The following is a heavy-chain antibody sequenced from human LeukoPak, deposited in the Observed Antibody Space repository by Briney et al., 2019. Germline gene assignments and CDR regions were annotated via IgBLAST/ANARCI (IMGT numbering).Heavy chain of an antibody. Sequence: GASVTVSFKASGGTFIIYAISWVRQAPGQGLEWMGGIIPIFGTANYAQKFQGRVTITADESTSPAYMELSSLRSDDTAVYYCARDWDDGCSSTSCPSFDYWGQGTLVTVSS. CDR2: IIPIFGTA. CDR1: GGTFIIYA. D-gene: IGHD2-2*01. J-gene: IGHJ4*02. CDR3: ARDWDDGCSSTSCPSFDY. V-gene: IGHV1-69*01.